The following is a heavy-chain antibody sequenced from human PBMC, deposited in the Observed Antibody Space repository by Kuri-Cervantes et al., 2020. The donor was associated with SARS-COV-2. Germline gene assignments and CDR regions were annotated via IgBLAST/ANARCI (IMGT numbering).Heavy chain of an antibody. V-gene: IGHV1-18*01. CDR1: GYTFTSYG. D-gene: IGHD6-19*01. Sequence: ASVKVSCKASGYTFTSYGISWVRQAPGQGLEWMGWISTYSGKTNYAQRLQGRVTMTTDTSTSTAYMELRSLRSDDTAVFYCAKNWGASGWYPFDCWGQGTLVTVSS. CDR3: AKNWGASGWYPFDC. CDR2: ISTYSGKT. J-gene: IGHJ4*02.